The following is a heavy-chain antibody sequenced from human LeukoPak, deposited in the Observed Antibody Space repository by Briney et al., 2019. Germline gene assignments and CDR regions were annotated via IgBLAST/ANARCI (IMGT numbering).Heavy chain of an antibody. CDR1: GGTFSSYA. CDR3: ARDRGTVSTPVFDY. Sequence: ASVKVSCKASGGTFSSYAISWVRQAPGQGLECMGGIIPIFGTANYAQKSQGRVTITADESTSTAYMELSSLRSEDTAVYYCARDRGTVSTPVFDYWGQGTLVTVSS. V-gene: IGHV1-69*13. CDR2: IIPIFGTA. J-gene: IGHJ4*02. D-gene: IGHD2-8*02.